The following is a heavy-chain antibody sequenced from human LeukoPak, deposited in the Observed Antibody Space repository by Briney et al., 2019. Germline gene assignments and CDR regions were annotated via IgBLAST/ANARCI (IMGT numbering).Heavy chain of an antibody. J-gene: IGHJ6*02. CDR1: GYTFTGYY. D-gene: IGHD1-1*01. V-gene: IGHV1-2*02. CDR2: INPNSGGT. CDR3: ARDDVLQDYYGMDV. Sequence: ASVKVSCKASGYTFTGYYMHWVRQAPGQGLEWMGWINPNSGGTNYAQKFQGRVTMTRDTSISTAYMELSRLRSDGTAVYYCARDDVLQDYYGMDVWGQGTTVTVSS.